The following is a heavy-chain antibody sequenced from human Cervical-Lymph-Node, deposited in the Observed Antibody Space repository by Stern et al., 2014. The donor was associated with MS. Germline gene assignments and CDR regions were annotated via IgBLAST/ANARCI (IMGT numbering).Heavy chain of an antibody. D-gene: IGHD2-2*01. Sequence: QLVQSGPEVKKPGTSVKVSCKASGFTFTSSAVQWVRQARGQRLEWIGWIVVGSGNTNYAQKLQERVTITRDMSTSTAYMELSSLRSEDTAVYYCAAPGRIVPAADMHFDYWGQGTLVTVSS. CDR2: IVVGSGNT. CDR1: GFTFTSSA. CDR3: AAPGRIVPAADMHFDY. V-gene: IGHV1-58*01. J-gene: IGHJ4*02.